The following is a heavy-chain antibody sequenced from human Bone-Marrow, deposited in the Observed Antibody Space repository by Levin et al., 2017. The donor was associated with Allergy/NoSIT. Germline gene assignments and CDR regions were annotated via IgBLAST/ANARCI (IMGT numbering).Heavy chain of an antibody. Sequence: SETLSFTCSVSGGSVGSGGYYWSWVRQRPGKGLEWIGYIYHGGITKYNPAYDSRAVISVNMSKNQLSLRLMSVTATDTAVYYCTRDGGTGSFYNRPFHFWGQGILVTVSS. CDR3: TRDGGTGSFYNRPFHF. J-gene: IGHJ4*02. D-gene: IGHD3-10*01. V-gene: IGHV4-31*03. CDR1: GGSVGSGGYY. CDR2: IYHGGIT.